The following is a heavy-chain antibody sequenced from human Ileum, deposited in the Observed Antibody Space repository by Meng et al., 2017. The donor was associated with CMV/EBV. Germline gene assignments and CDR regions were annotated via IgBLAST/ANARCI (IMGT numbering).Heavy chain of an antibody. V-gene: IGHV3-21*06. CDR1: GIAFKSDC. Sequence: VLIVGAWGGLGAPGGSPRRVRSTSGIAFKSDCMSWGLQAPGKGLEWDSSLVTSSTFIYYAESVEGSFTISRDNARNSLYLQMNSLRADDTAIYYCVRGGTTIGYYDYWGQGTLVTVSS. D-gene: IGHD1-7*01. CDR2: LVTSSTFI. J-gene: IGHJ4*02. CDR3: VRGGTTIGYYDY.